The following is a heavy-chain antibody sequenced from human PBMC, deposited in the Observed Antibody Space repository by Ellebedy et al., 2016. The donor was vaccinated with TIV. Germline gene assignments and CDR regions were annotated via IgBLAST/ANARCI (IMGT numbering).Heavy chain of an antibody. CDR2: VYSTGSN. Sequence: SETLSLTXTVSGDSISRIHFSFGSIRRPPGTGLDWIGSVYSTGSNHYIPSLKSRVTIAIDSSKNQFSLKLTSMTAADTAVYYCARHYLKRHGPYTSTLYFFDYWGQGTLVTVS. D-gene: IGHD6-13*01. V-gene: IGHV4-39*01. CDR3: ARHYLKRHGPYTSTLYFFDY. CDR1: GDSISRIHFS. J-gene: IGHJ4*02.